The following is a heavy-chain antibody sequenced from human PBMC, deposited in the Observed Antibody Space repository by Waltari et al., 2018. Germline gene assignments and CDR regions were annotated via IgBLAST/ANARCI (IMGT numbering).Heavy chain of an antibody. CDR1: GASMHPNSW. V-gene: IGHV4-4*02. CDR2: IHRSGRT. D-gene: IGHD3-9*01. J-gene: IGHJ1*01. Sequence: QLQLQESGPGLLKPSGTLSLTCSFVGASMHPNSWWSGVRQSPEKGLEWVGQIHRSGRTNYNPSLGSRVTISLDSSNNQFSLRLTSTTAADTAVYYCARDRGIGLFLDSWGQGTLVTVSP. CDR3: ARDRGIGLFLDS.